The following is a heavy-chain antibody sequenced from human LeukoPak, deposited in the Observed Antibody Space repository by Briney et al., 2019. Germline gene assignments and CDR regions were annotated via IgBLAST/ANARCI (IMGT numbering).Heavy chain of an antibody. Sequence: PGGSLRLSCAASGFTFSSYWMSWVRQAPGKGLEWVANIKQDGSEKYYVDSVKGRFTISRDNAKNSLYLQMNSLRVEDTAVYYCAKVQSDIVGAMFFAFDVWGQGTMVSVSS. D-gene: IGHD1-26*01. V-gene: IGHV3-7*01. J-gene: IGHJ3*01. CDR1: GFTFSSYW. CDR3: AKVQSDIVGAMFFAFDV. CDR2: IKQDGSEK.